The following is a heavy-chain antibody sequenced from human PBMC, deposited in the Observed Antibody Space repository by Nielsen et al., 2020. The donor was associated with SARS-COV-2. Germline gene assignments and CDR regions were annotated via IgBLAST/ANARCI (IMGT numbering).Heavy chain of an antibody. D-gene: IGHD1-1*01. J-gene: IGHJ4*02. V-gene: IGHV3-30*04. CDR3: TTRTFYLDY. CDR1: GFSFSSYA. Sequence: GESLKISCAASGFSFSSYAMHWVRQAPGKGLEWVAIISYDGSNKYYADSVKGRFTISRDNSKNTLHLQMNSLRAEDTALYYCTTRTFYLDYWGQGTLVTVSS. CDR2: ISYDGSNK.